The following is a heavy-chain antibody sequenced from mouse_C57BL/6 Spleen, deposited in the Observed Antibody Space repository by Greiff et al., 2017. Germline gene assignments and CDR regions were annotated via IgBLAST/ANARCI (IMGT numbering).Heavy chain of an antibody. CDR3: ARRGYGYDHDY. D-gene: IGHD2-2*01. J-gene: IGHJ2*01. Sequence: QVQLQQSGAELVKPGASVKISCKASGYAFSSYWMNWVKQRPGKGLEWIGQIYPGDGDTNYNGKFKGKATLTADKSSSTAYMQLSSLTSEDSAVYFCARRGYGYDHDYWGQGTTLTVSS. CDR2: IYPGDGDT. V-gene: IGHV1-80*01. CDR1: GYAFSSYW.